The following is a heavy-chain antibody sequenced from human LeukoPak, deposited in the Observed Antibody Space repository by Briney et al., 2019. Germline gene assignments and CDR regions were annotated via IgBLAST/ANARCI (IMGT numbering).Heavy chain of an antibody. Sequence: GGSLRLSCAASGFTFSSYEMNWVRQAPGKGLEWVSYISSSGSTIYYADSVKDRFTISRDNARNSLYLQMNSLRAEDTAVYYCVRLDYYGSGSYFDYWGQGTLVTVSS. V-gene: IGHV3-48*03. D-gene: IGHD3-10*01. CDR3: VRLDYYGSGSYFDY. CDR2: ISSSGSTI. J-gene: IGHJ4*02. CDR1: GFTFSSYE.